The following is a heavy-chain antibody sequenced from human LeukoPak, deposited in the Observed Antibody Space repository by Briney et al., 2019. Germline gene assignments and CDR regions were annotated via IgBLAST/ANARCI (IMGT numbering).Heavy chain of an antibody. D-gene: IGHD3-22*01. CDR3: ARASYYYGSSGYPGYYFDY. Sequence: EASVKVSCKASGYTFTDYYMHWVRQAPGQGLEWMGWINPNSGGTNYAQKFQGRVTMTRDTSISTAYMELSRLRSDDTAVYYCARASYYYGSSGYPGYYFDYWGQGTLVTVSS. CDR1: GYTFTDYY. V-gene: IGHV1-2*02. J-gene: IGHJ4*02. CDR2: INPNSGGT.